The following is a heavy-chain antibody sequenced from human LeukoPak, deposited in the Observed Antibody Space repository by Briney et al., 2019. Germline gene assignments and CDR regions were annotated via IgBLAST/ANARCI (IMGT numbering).Heavy chain of an antibody. CDR2: IRSDGSST. V-gene: IGHV3-74*01. D-gene: IGHD6-25*01. CDR1: GLTFSSYA. J-gene: IGHJ4*02. CDR3: ARDSSGWGFDY. Sequence: PGGSLRLSCAASGLTFSSYAMSWVRQAPGKGLVWVSGIRSDGSSTIYADSVKGRFTISRDNARNTLYLQVNSLRAEDTAVYYCARDSSGWGFDYWGQGSLVTVSS.